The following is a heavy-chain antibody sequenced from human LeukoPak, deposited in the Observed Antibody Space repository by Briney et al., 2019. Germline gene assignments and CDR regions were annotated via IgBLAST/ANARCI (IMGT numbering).Heavy chain of an antibody. CDR3: ARGTVPYYYYYGMDV. D-gene: IGHD4-17*01. CDR2: IYYSGST. J-gene: IGHJ6*02. Sequence: SETLSLTCTVSGGSISSYYWSWIRQPPGKGLEWIGYIYYSGSTNYNPSLKSRVTISVDTSKNQFSLKLSSVTAADTAVDYCARGTVPYYYYYGMDVWGQGTTVTVSS. V-gene: IGHV4-59*01. CDR1: GGSISSYY.